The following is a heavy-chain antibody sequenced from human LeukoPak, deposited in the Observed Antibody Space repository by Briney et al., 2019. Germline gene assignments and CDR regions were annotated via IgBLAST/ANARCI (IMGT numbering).Heavy chain of an antibody. CDR2: ISAYNGNT. V-gene: IGHV1-18*01. CDR3: ARSGSYYVHRPNAFDI. Sequence: ASVKVSCKASGYTFTSYGISWVRQAPGQGLEWMGLISAYNGNTNYAQKLQGRVTMTTDTSTSTAYMELRSLRSDDTAVYYCARSGSYYVHRPNAFDIWGQGTMVTVSS. CDR1: GYTFTSYG. D-gene: IGHD1-26*01. J-gene: IGHJ3*02.